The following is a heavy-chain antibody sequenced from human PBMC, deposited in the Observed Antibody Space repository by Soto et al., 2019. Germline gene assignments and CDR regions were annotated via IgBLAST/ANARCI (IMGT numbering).Heavy chain of an antibody. CDR2: IGTSDSYT. CDR1: GFLFRGYH. J-gene: IGHJ4*02. CDR3: ARGGSDFDY. D-gene: IGHD3-10*01. V-gene: IGHV3-11*06. Sequence: PGGSLRLSCAASGFLFRGYHMSWIRQAPGKGLEWVSHIGTSDSYTTYVDSVRGRFTISRDNAETSLYLQMNSLRVDVSAVYYCARGGSDFDYWGQGTLVTVSS.